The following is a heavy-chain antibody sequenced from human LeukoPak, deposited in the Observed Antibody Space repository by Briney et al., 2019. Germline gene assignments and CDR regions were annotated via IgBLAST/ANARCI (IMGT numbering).Heavy chain of an antibody. CDR3: AKDRGEMATITFDY. J-gene: IGHJ4*02. D-gene: IGHD5-24*01. CDR2: IWYDGSNK. V-gene: IGHV3-33*06. Sequence: GRSLRLSCAASGFTFSSYGMHWVRQAPGKGLEWVAVIWYDGSNKYYADSVKGRFTISRDNSKNTLYLQMNSLRAEDTAVYYCAKDRGEMATITFDYWGQGTLVTVCS. CDR1: GFTFSSYG.